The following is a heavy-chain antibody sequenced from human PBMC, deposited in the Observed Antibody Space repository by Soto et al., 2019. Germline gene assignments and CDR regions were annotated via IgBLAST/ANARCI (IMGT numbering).Heavy chain of an antibody. CDR2: IYYSGST. J-gene: IGHJ6*02. V-gene: IGHV4-39*01. CDR3: VMGERNSYAMDV. Sequence: LWETLSLTCTVSGGSISSSSYYWGWIRQPPGKGLEWIGSIYYSGSTYYNPSLKGRVTISVDTSKNKSSLKLSSVTAADTAVYYCVMGERNSYAMDVWGQGTMVTVSS. CDR1: GGSISSSSYY.